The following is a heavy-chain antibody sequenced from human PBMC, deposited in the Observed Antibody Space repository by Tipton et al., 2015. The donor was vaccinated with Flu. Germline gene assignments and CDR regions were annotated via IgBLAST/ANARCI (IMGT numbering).Heavy chain of an antibody. CDR3: ARDPSPTYYYDSSGMGDVQYFGY. CDR2: IYYSGSI. V-gene: IGHV4-39*07. Sequence: TLSLTCTVSGGSISSSSYYWGWIRQPPGKGLEWIGSIYYSGSIYYNPSLKSRVTISVDTSKNQFSLKLSSVTAADTAVYYCARDPSPTYYYDSSGMGDVQYFGYWGQGTLVTVSS. D-gene: IGHD3-22*01. CDR1: GGSISSSSYY. J-gene: IGHJ4*02.